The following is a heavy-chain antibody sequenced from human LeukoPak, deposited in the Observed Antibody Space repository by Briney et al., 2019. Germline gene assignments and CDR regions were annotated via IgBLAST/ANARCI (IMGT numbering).Heavy chain of an antibody. CDR1: GFTFSSFW. Sequence: GGSLRLSCAAYGFTFSSFWMNWVRQPPGKGLEWVAHIKLNGGGKDYAGSVKGRFTISRDDAKNSVYLEINSLRAEDTAVYYCARDADGHFDSWGQGTLVTVSS. CDR3: ARDADGHFDS. D-gene: IGHD5-24*01. J-gene: IGHJ4*02. CDR2: IKLNGGGK. V-gene: IGHV3-7*01.